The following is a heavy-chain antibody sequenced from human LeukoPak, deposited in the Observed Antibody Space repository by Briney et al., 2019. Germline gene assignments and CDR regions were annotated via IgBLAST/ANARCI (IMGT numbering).Heavy chain of an antibody. Sequence: SETLSLTCTVSGGSISSYYWSWIRQPPGKGLEWIGYIYYSGSTNYNPSLKSRVTISVDTSKNQFSLKLSSVTAADTAVYYCARGGLEPGLGGPDYWGQGTLVTVSS. CDR2: IYYSGST. CDR1: GGSISSYY. J-gene: IGHJ4*02. V-gene: IGHV4-59*01. D-gene: IGHD1-26*01. CDR3: ARGGLEPGLGGPDY.